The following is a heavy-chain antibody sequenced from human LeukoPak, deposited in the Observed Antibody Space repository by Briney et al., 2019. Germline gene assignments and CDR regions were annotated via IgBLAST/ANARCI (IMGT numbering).Heavy chain of an antibody. Sequence: GGSLRLSCAASGFTFSSYGMHWVRQAPGKGLEWVAFIRYDGSNKYYADSVKGRFTISRDNAKNSLYLQMNSLRAEDTAVYYCGLVVVTRSPTAFDYWGQGTLVTVSS. CDR3: GLVVVTRSPTAFDY. CDR2: IRYDGSNK. CDR1: GFTFSSYG. V-gene: IGHV3-30*02. D-gene: IGHD2-21*02. J-gene: IGHJ4*02.